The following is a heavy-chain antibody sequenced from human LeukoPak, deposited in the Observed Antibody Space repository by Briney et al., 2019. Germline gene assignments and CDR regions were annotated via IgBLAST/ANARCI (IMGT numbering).Heavy chain of an antibody. CDR3: ARPYRNSPRGYFDY. J-gene: IGHJ4*02. CDR2: MNPNSDNT. CDR1: GYTFTSYD. Sequence: ASVKVSCKASGYTFTSYDINWVRQATGQGLEWMGWMNPNSDNTGYAQKFQGRVTMTRNTSISTAYMELSSLRSEDTAVYYCARPYRNSPRGYFDYWGQGTLVTDSS. V-gene: IGHV1-8*01. D-gene: IGHD1-26*01.